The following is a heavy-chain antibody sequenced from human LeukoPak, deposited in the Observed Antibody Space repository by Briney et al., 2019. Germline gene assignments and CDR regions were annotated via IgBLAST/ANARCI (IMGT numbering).Heavy chain of an antibody. D-gene: IGHD5-24*01. Sequence: GGSFRLSCAASGFTFSSYAMSWVRQAPGKGLEWVSAISGSGGSTYYADSVKGRFTISRDISKNTLYLQMNSLRAEDTAVYYCAKNRDGYNYLDAFDIWGQGTMATVSS. V-gene: IGHV3-23*01. CDR3: AKNRDGYNYLDAFDI. CDR2: ISGSGGST. J-gene: IGHJ3*02. CDR1: GFTFSSYA.